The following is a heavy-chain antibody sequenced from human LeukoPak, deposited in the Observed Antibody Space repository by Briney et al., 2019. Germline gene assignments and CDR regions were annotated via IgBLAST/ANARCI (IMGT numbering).Heavy chain of an antibody. D-gene: IGHD6-13*01. CDR1: GGSISSYY. CDR3: ARVFGYIGFPGWFDP. V-gene: IGHV4-4*07. Sequence: SETLSLTCTVSGGSISSYYWSWIRQPAGKGLEWIGRIYTSGSTNYNPSLKSRVTMSVDTSKDQFSLKLNSVTAADTAVFYCARVFGYIGFPGWFDPWGQGTLVTVSS. CDR2: IYTSGST. J-gene: IGHJ5*02.